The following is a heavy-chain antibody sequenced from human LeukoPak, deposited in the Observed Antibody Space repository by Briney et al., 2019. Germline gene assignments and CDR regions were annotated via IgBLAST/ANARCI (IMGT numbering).Heavy chain of an antibody. CDR1: GFTFSSYA. CDR3: AKGSGRETDFGDPLY. Sequence: GGSLRLSCAASGFTFSSYAVSWVRQAPGKGLEWVSAISGSGGSTYYADSVKGRFTISRDNSKNTLYLQMNSLRAEDTAVYYCAKGSGRETDFGDPLYWGQGTLVTVSS. J-gene: IGHJ4*02. D-gene: IGHD3/OR15-3a*01. CDR2: ISGSGGST. V-gene: IGHV3-23*01.